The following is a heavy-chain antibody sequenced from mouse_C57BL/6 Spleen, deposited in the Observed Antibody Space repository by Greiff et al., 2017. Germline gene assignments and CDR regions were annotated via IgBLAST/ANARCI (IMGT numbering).Heavy chain of an antibody. Sequence: EVQLVESGGGLVKPGGSLKLSCAASGFTFSDYGMHWVRQAPEKGLEWVAYISSSSSTIYYADKVKGRFTISIDNSKITLFLQMTSLRSEDTAMYYGARLRQASYFDYWGHGTTLTVSS. CDR1: GFTFSDYG. J-gene: IGHJ2*01. V-gene: IGHV5-17*01. CDR3: ARLRQASYFDY. CDR2: ISSSSSTI. D-gene: IGHD3-2*01.